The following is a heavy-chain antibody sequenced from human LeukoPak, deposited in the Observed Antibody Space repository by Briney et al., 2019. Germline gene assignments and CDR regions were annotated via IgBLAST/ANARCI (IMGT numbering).Heavy chain of an antibody. Sequence: ASVKVSCKASGGTFSRYTLNWVRQAPGQGLEWMGWINPNSGGTDYAQKVQGGVTMTRDTSINTACMELSRLRSDDTAVYYCARGDYSRDYYYMDVWGKGTTVTVSS. CDR3: ARGDYSRDYYYMDV. CDR1: GGTFSRYT. V-gene: IGHV1-2*02. D-gene: IGHD4-11*01. J-gene: IGHJ6*03. CDR2: INPNSGGT.